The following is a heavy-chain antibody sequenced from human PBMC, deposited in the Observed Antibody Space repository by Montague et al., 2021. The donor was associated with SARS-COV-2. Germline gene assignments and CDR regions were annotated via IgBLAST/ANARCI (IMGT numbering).Heavy chain of an antibody. CDR3: ARHGKTRIAMIVVVIGYFDY. D-gene: IGHD3-22*01. CDR2: TYYSGST. V-gene: IGHV4-39*01. CDR1: GGSISSSSYY. Sequence: SETLSLTCTVSGGSISSSSYYWGWIRQPPGKGLEWIGSTYYSGSTYYNPPLKSRVTISVDTSKNQFSLKLSSVTAADTAVYYCARHGKTRIAMIVVVIGYFDYWGQGTLVTVSS. J-gene: IGHJ4*02.